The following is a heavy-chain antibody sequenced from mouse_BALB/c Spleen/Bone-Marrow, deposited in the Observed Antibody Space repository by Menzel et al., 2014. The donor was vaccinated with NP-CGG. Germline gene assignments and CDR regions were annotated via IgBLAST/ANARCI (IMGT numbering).Heavy chain of an antibody. J-gene: IGHJ1*01. Sequence: VKLMESGAELMKPGASVKISSKATGYTFSSYWIEWVKQRPGHGLEWIGEILPGSGSTNYNEKFKGKATFTADTSSNTAYMQLSSLTSEDSAVYYCARTGTDWYFDVWGAGTTVTVSS. CDR1: GYTFSSYW. D-gene: IGHD4-1*01. CDR2: ILPGSGST. CDR3: ARTGTDWYFDV. V-gene: IGHV1-9*01.